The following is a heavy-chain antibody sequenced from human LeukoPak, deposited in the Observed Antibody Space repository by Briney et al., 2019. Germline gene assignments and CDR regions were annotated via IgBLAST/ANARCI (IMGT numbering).Heavy chain of an antibody. Sequence: TGGSLRLSCAAFGFTFSSYAMSWVRQAPGKGLEWVSAISGSGGSTYYADSVKGRFTISRDNSKNTLYLQMNSLRAEDTAVYYCATPYGSGSLGIFDYWGQGTLVTVSS. D-gene: IGHD3-10*01. V-gene: IGHV3-23*01. CDR3: ATPYGSGSLGIFDY. CDR1: GFTFSSYA. J-gene: IGHJ4*02. CDR2: ISGSGGST.